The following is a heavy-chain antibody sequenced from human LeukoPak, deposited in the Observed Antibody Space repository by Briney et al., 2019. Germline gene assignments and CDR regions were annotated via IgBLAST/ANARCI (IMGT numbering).Heavy chain of an antibody. CDR3: ATGVDSSGYYSYYFDY. Sequence: GASVKVSCKVSGYTLTELSMHWVRQAPGKGLEWMGGFDPEDGETIYAQKFQGRVTMTEDTSTDTAYMELSSLRSEDTAVYYCATGVDSSGYYSYYFDYWGQGTLVTVSS. D-gene: IGHD3-22*01. CDR1: GYTLTELS. V-gene: IGHV1-24*01. J-gene: IGHJ4*02. CDR2: FDPEDGET.